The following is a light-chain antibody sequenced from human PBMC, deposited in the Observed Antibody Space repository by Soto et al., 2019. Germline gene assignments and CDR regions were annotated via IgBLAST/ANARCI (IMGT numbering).Light chain of an antibody. Sequence: DIQMTQSPSSLSASVGDRVTITCRASQSISSYLDWYQQRRGNAPHLLIYAASSVQSGVPPSMGSSRCATESTTIINSLQHDDFATYFCQQYKTSLHSFGQGTKVDI. V-gene: IGKV1-5*01. J-gene: IGKJ2*01. CDR2: AAS. CDR3: QQYKTSLHS. CDR1: QSISSY.